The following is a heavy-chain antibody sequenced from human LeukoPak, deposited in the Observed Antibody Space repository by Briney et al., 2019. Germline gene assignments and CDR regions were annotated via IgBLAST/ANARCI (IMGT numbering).Heavy chain of an antibody. CDR1: GGTFSSYA. D-gene: IGHD4/OR15-4a*01. CDR3: ASGGAPTLDY. Sequence: GSSVKVSCKASGGTFSSYAISWVRQAPGQGLEWMGRIIPILGIANYAQKFQGRVTITADKSTSTAYMELSSLRSEDTAVYCCASGGAPTLDYWGQGTLVTVSS. J-gene: IGHJ4*02. CDR2: IIPILGIA. V-gene: IGHV1-69*04.